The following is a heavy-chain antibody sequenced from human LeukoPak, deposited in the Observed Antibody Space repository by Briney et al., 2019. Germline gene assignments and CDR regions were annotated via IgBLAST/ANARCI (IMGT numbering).Heavy chain of an antibody. CDR1: GGSINSFY. V-gene: IGHV4-59*08. Sequence: SETLSFTCTVSGGSINSFYWNLIRQPPGKGLEWIGYVSYSGSTNYNPSLKSRVIISVATSKNQFSLKLSSVTAADTAVYFCARAELWGAFDYWGQGSLVTVSS. CDR2: VSYSGST. J-gene: IGHJ4*02. CDR3: ARAELWGAFDY. D-gene: IGHD1-7*01.